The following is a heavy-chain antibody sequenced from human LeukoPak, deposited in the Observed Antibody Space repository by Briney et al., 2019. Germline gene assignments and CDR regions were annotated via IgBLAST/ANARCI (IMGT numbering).Heavy chain of an antibody. D-gene: IGHD7-27*01. CDR3: ARSDGKLGIAYYYYGMDV. Sequence: GASVKVSCKASGYTFTSYDINWVRQATGQGLEWMGWMNPNSGNTGYAQKFQGRVTMTRNTSISTAYMELSSLRSEDTAVYYCARSDGKLGIAYYYYGMDVWGQGTTVTVSS. V-gene: IGHV1-8*01. CDR1: GYTFTSYD. J-gene: IGHJ6*02. CDR2: MNPNSGNT.